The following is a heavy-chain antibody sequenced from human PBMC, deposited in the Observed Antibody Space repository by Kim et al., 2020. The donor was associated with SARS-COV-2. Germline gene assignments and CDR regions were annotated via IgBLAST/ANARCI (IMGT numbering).Heavy chain of an antibody. CDR3: ARDAQYGSGSYYYYYYGMDV. D-gene: IGHD3-10*01. Sequence: SETLSLTCTVSGGSISSYYWSWIRQPPGKGLEWIGYIYYSGSTNYNPSLKSRVTISVDTSKNQFSLKLSSVTAADTAVYYCARDAQYGSGSYYYYYYGMDVWGQGTTVTVSS. CDR2: IYYSGST. J-gene: IGHJ6*02. V-gene: IGHV4-59*01. CDR1: GGSISSYY.